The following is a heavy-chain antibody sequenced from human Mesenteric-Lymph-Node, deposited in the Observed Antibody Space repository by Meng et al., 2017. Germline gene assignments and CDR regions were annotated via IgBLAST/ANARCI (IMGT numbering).Heavy chain of an antibody. D-gene: IGHD4-17*01. CDR3: TRDRIIYGDYTLSFDY. Sequence: GESLKISCAASGFTFSSYEMNWVRQAPGKGLEWVSSISSGTSYIYYADSVKDRFTISRDNANNSLYLHMNSLRAEDTAVYYCTRDRIIYGDYTLSFDYWGQGTVVTVSS. J-gene: IGHJ4*02. CDR2: ISSGTSYI. V-gene: IGHV3-21*06. CDR1: GFTFSSYE.